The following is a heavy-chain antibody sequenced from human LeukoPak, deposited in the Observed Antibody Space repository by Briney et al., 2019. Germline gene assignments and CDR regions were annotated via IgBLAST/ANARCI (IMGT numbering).Heavy chain of an antibody. J-gene: IGHJ6*02. CDR1: VYTFTSYG. CDR2: ISAYNGNT. Sequence: ASVKVSCKPAVYTFTSYGSSWVRQSPGQGREWMGWISAYNGNTNYAQKLQSRVTMTTDTSTSTAYMELRSLRSDDTAVYYCASPLGAAAGIPYGMDVWGQGTTVTVSS. V-gene: IGHV1-18*01. D-gene: IGHD6-13*01. CDR3: ASPLGAAAGIPYGMDV.